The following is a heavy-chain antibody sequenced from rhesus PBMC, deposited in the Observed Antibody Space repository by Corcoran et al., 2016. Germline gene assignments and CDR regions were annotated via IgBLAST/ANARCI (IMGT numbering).Heavy chain of an antibody. CDR3: ARDGIVVVFTAHFDY. Sequence: EVQLVESGGGLAKPGGSLRLSCAASGFSFSDYYMYWVRQAPGKGLEWVSGISYTGVSTYYADSVKGRFTISRENAKNTLYLQMDSLRAEDTAVYYCARDGIVVVFTAHFDYWGQGVLVTVSS. J-gene: IGHJ4*01. D-gene: IGHD2-27*01. V-gene: IGHV3S18*01. CDR2: ISYTGVST. CDR1: GFSFSDYY.